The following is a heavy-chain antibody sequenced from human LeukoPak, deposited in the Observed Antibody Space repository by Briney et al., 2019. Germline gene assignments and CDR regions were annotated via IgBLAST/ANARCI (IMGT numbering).Heavy chain of an antibody. D-gene: IGHD6-13*01. CDR1: GFTFSNYA. Sequence: GGSLRLSCSASGFTFSNYAIHWVRQAPGKGLEYVSTISNNGGNTNYADSVKGRFTISRDNSKNTVYPRMSSLRAEDTAVYYCVKAAGSWYGYFDYWGQGTLVTASS. CDR2: ISNNGGNT. J-gene: IGHJ4*02. CDR3: VKAAGSWYGYFDY. V-gene: IGHV3-64D*06.